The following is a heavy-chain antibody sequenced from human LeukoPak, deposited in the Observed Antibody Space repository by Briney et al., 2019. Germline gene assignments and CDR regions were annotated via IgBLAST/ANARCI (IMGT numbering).Heavy chain of an antibody. D-gene: IGHD5-24*01. CDR1: GFAFSSYS. Sequence: GGSLRLSCAASGFAFSSYSLNWVRQAPGKGLEWVSFISGSSSYIYYADSVKGRFTISRDNAKNSLYLQMNSLRAEDTAVYYCARARMATGYSTDAFDIWGQGTMVTVSS. J-gene: IGHJ3*02. CDR2: ISGSSSYI. CDR3: ARARMATGYSTDAFDI. V-gene: IGHV3-21*01.